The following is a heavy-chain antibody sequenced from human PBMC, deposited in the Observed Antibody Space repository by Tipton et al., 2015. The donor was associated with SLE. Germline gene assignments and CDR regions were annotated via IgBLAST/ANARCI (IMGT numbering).Heavy chain of an antibody. CDR3: ARHPPRGGSGYALDN. CDR1: GGSVSSGSYY. D-gene: IGHD5-12*01. Sequence: TLSLTCTVSGGSVSSGSYYWSCIRQPPGKGLEWIGNIYTSETTNYNPSLKSRVNISVDTSKNQFSLKLSSVTAADTAVYYCARHPPRGGSGYALDNWGQGTLVTVSS. J-gene: IGHJ4*02. CDR2: IYTSETT. V-gene: IGHV4-61*01.